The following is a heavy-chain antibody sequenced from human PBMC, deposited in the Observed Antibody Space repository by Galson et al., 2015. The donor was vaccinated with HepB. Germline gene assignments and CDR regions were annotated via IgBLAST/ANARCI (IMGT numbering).Heavy chain of an antibody. Sequence: SLRLSCAASGFTFSSYGMHWFRQSPGRGLEWVAVISYDGSNKYYADSVKGRFTISRDNSKNTLYLQMNSLRAEDTAVYYCAKDTYYDDSSGLCCDYWGQGTLVTVSS. CDR1: GFTFSSYG. J-gene: IGHJ4*02. V-gene: IGHV3-30*18. CDR3: AKDTYYDDSSGLCCDY. CDR2: ISYDGSNK. D-gene: IGHD3-22*01.